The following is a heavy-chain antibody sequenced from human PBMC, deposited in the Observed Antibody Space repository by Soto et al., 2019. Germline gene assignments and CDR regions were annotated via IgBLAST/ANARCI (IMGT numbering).Heavy chain of an antibody. V-gene: IGHV4-31*03. D-gene: IGHD6-13*01. CDR2: IYYSGST. CDR3: ARVTIAAAGTDFDY. J-gene: IGHJ4*02. Sequence: PSETLSLTCTVSGGSISSGGYYWSWIRQHPGKGLEWIGYIYYSGSTYYNPSLKSRVTISVDTSKNQFSLKLSSVTAADTAVYYCARVTIAAAGTDFDYWGQGTLVTVSS. CDR1: GGSISSGGYY.